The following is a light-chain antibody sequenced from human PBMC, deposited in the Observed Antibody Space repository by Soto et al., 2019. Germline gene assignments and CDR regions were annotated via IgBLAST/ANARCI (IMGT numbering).Light chain of an antibody. CDR2: EVS. CDR1: SNDVGGYNY. Sequence: ALTQPASVSGSPGQSITISCTGTSNDVGGYNYVSWYQHHPGKAPKLMMYEVSNRPSGVSTRFSGSKSGNTASLTISGLQAEDEADYYCNSYTRSNTWVFGGGTKVTVL. V-gene: IGLV2-14*01. J-gene: IGLJ3*02. CDR3: NSYTRSNTWV.